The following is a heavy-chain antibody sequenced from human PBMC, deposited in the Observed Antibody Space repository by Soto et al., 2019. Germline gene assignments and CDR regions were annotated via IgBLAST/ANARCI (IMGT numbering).Heavy chain of an antibody. J-gene: IGHJ5*02. CDR1: GGSFSGYY. D-gene: IGHD3-3*01. CDR2: INHSGST. V-gene: IGHV4-34*01. CDR3: ARGSRIRFLEWLLGNWFDP. Sequence: KTSETLSLTCAVYGGSFSGYYWSWIRQPPGKGLEWIGEINHSGSTNYNPSLKSRVTISVDTSKNQFSLKLSSVTAADTAVYYCARGSRIRFLEWLLGNWFDPWGQGTLVTVSS.